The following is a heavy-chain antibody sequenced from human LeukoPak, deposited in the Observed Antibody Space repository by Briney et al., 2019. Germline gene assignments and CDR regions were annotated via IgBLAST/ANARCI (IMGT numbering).Heavy chain of an antibody. Sequence: GESLKISCKGSGYSFTSYWIGWVRQMPGKGLEWMGMIYPGDSDTRYSPSFQGQVTISADKSISTAYLQWSSLKASDTAMYYCASPRTYNSSREYYFDYWGQGTLVTVSS. CDR1: GYSFTSYW. V-gene: IGHV5-51*01. D-gene: IGHD6-6*01. CDR2: IYPGDSDT. J-gene: IGHJ4*02. CDR3: ASPRTYNSSREYYFDY.